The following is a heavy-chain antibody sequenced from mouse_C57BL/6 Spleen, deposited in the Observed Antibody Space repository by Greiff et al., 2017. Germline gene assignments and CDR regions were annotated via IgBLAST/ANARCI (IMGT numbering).Heavy chain of an antibody. CDR1: GFTFSSYG. Sequence: EVKLQESGGDLVKPGGSLKLSCAASGFTFSSYGMSWVRQTPDKRLEWVATISSGGSYTYYPDSVKGRFTISRDNAKNTLYLQMSSLKSEDTAMYYCARRDDYGVFDYWGQGTTLTVSS. J-gene: IGHJ2*01. V-gene: IGHV5-6*02. CDR3: ARRDDYGVFDY. D-gene: IGHD2-4*01. CDR2: ISSGGSYT.